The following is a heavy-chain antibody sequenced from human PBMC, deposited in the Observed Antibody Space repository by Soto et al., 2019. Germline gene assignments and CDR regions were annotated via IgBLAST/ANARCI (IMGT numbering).Heavy chain of an antibody. CDR2: IYYSGST. V-gene: IGHV4-39*01. D-gene: IGHD5-12*01. CDR1: GGSISSSSYY. Sequence: SETLSLTCAVSGGSISSSSYYWGWIRQPPGKGLEWIGSIYYSGSTYYNPSLKSRVTISVDTSKNQFSLKLSSVTAADTAVYYCARHVSGVATPFNWFDPWGQGTLVTVSS. J-gene: IGHJ5*02. CDR3: ARHVSGVATPFNWFDP.